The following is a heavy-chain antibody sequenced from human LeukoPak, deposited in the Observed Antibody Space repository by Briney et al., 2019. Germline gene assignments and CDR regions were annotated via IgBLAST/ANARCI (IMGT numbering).Heavy chain of an antibody. CDR3: ARSRGSSGSYPFDF. D-gene: IGHD1-26*01. V-gene: IGHV3-48*01. J-gene: IGHJ4*02. Sequence: GGPLRFSGQASGFTFSSYSMNGVGQAQGKGLEGYSYISSSSSTIYYAGSVKGRFTISRDNAKNSLFLQMNSLRAEDTAVYYCARSRGSSGSYPFDFWGQGTLVTVSS. CDR1: GFTFSSYS. CDR2: ISSSSSTI.